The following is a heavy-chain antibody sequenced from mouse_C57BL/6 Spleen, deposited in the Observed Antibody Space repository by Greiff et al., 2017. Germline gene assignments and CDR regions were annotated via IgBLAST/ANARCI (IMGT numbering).Heavy chain of an antibody. Sequence: VQLQQSGAELVRPGTSVKVSCKASGYAFTNYLIEWVKQRPGQGLEWIGVINPGSGGTNYNQKFKGKATLTADKSSSTAYMQLSSLTSEDSAVYFCARSPYDYDSCAMDYWGQGTSVTVSS. CDR1: GYAFTNYL. D-gene: IGHD2-4*01. CDR2: INPGSGGT. V-gene: IGHV1-54*01. J-gene: IGHJ4*01. CDR3: ARSPYDYDSCAMDY.